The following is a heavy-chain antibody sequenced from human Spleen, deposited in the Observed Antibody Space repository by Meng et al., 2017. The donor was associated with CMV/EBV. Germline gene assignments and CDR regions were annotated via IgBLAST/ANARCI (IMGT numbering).Heavy chain of an antibody. Sequence: GESLKISCAASGFTFSSYSMNWVRQASGKGLEWVSSISSSSSYIYYADSVKGRFTISRDNAKNSLYLQMNSLRAEDTAVYYCARRGTSSSLYVDYWGQGTLVTVSS. D-gene: IGHD6-13*01. CDR2: ISSSSSYI. CDR1: GFTFSSYS. J-gene: IGHJ4*02. CDR3: ARRGTSSSLYVDY. V-gene: IGHV3-21*01.